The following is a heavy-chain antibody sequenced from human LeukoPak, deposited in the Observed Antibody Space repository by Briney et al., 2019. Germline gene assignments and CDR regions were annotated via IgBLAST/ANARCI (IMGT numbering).Heavy chain of an antibody. CDR3: ATDPESGSYGIFWA. J-gene: IGHJ5*02. CDR1: GYTLTELS. V-gene: IGHV1-24*01. Sequence: ASVKVSCKVSGYTLTELSMHWVRQAPGKGLEWMGGFDPEDGETIYAQKFQGRVTMTEDTSTDTAYMELSSLRSEDTAVYYCATDPESGSYGIFWAWGQGTLVTVSS. CDR2: FDPEDGET. D-gene: IGHD1-26*01.